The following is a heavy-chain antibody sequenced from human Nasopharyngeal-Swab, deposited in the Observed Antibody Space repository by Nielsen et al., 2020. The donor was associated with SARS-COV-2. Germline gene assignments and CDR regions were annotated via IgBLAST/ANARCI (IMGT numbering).Heavy chain of an antibody. CDR3: ATCGGSCYSDAFDI. CDR1: GGSFSGYY. D-gene: IGHD2-15*01. CDR2: INHSGST. Sequence: GSLRLSCAVYGGSFSGYYWSWIRQPPGKGLEWIGEINHSGSTNYNPSLKSRVTISVDTSKNQFSLKLSSATAADTAVYYCATCGGSCYSDAFDIWGQGTMVTVSS. V-gene: IGHV4-34*01. J-gene: IGHJ3*02.